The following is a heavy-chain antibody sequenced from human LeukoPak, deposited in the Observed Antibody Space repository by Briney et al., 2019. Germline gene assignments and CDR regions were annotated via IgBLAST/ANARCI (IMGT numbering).Heavy chain of an antibody. J-gene: IGHJ4*02. CDR1: GYTFTSYG. CDR2: ISAYNGNT. D-gene: IGHD5-12*01. Sequence: ASVKVSCKASGYTFTSYGISWVRQAPGQGLEWMGWISAYNGNTNYAQKLQGRVTMTTDTSTSTAYMELRSLRSDDTAVYYCARGTRGYSGYDIYTYLDYWGQGTLVTVSS. CDR3: ARGTRGYSGYDIYTYLDY. V-gene: IGHV1-18*01.